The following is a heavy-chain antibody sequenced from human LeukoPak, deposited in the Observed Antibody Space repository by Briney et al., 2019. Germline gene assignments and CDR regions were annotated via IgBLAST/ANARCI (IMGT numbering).Heavy chain of an antibody. D-gene: IGHD2-8*01. Sequence: GGSLRLSCAASGFTFSSYAMHWVRQAPGKGLEYVSAISSNGGSTYYANSVKGRFTISRDNSKNTLYLQMGSLRAEDMAVYYCASGSNGVYQPAFDYWGQGTLVTVSS. CDR3: ASGSNGVYQPAFDY. CDR2: ISSNGGST. CDR1: GFTFSSYA. J-gene: IGHJ4*02. V-gene: IGHV3-64*01.